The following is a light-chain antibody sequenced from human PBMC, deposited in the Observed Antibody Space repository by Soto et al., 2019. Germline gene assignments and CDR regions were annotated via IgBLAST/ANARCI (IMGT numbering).Light chain of an antibody. CDR1: SSDVGSYNL. CDR2: EGS. Sequence: QSALTQPASVSGSPGQSITIYCTGTSSDVGSYNLVSWYQQHPGKAPKLMIYEGSKRPSGVSNRFSGSKSGNTASLTISGLQAEDEADYYCCSYAGSHVVFGGGTKLTVL. J-gene: IGLJ2*01. V-gene: IGLV2-23*01. CDR3: CSYAGSHVV.